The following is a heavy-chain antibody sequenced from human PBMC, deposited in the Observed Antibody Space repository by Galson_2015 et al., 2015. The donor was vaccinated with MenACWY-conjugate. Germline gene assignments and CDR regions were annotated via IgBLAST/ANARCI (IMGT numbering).Heavy chain of an antibody. V-gene: IGHV3-53*01. Sequence: SLRLSCATSAFSVVSNYMSWVRQAPGKGLEWVSIIYSGGDTYYADSVKGRFTISRDNSKNTLYLQMNYLRAEDTAVYYCARVGGSSLAPFDYRGQGTLVTVSS. CDR3: ARVGGSSLAPFDY. CDR1: AFSVVSNY. J-gene: IGHJ4*02. D-gene: IGHD6-6*01. CDR2: IYSGGDT.